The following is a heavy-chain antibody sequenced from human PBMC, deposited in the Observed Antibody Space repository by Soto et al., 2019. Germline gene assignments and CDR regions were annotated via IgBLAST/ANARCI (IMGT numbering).Heavy chain of an antibody. Sequence: LSLTCTVSGGSISSGDYYWSWIRQPPGKGLEWIGYIYYSGSTYYNPSLKSRVTISVDTSKNQFSLKLSSVTAADTAVYYCARYDYQWYYYYGMDVWGQGTTVTVSS. CDR3: ARYDYQWYYYYGMDV. CDR1: GGSISSGDYY. J-gene: IGHJ6*02. V-gene: IGHV4-30-4*01. D-gene: IGHD4-17*01. CDR2: IYYSGST.